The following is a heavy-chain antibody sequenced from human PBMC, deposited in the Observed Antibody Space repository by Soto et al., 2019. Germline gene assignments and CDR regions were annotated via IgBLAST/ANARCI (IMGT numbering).Heavy chain of an antibody. D-gene: IGHD2-15*01. CDR3: ARLPLVGALLDY. CDR2: ISGSGGST. J-gene: IGHJ4*02. V-gene: IGHV3-23*01. CDR1: GFTFSSYA. Sequence: EVQLLESGGGLVQPGGSLRLSCAASGFTFSSYAMSWVRQAPGKGLEWVSAISGSGGSTYYADSVKGRFTISRDNSKNTLYLQLNSLRAEDTAVYYCARLPLVGALLDYWGQGTLVTVSS.